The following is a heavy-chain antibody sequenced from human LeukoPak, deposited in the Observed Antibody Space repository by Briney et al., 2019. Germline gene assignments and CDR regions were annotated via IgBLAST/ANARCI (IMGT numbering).Heavy chain of an antibody. CDR2: INPSGGST. D-gene: IGHD1-26*01. J-gene: IGHJ4*02. V-gene: IGHV1-46*01. Sequence: ASVKVSCKASGYTFTSYYMHWVRQAPGQGLEWMGIINPSGGSTSYAQKFQGRVTMTRDTSTSTVYMELSSLRSEDTAVYYCASHPDTYSGSYRRGDFDYWGQGTLVTVSS. CDR1: GYTFTSYY. CDR3: ASHPDTYSGSYRRGDFDY.